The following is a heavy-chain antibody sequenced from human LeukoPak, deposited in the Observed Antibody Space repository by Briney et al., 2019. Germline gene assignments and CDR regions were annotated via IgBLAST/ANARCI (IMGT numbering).Heavy chain of an antibody. Sequence: GGSLRPSCAASGFTFSSYAMSWVRQAPGKGLEWVSAISGSGGSTYYADSVKSRYTISRDNSKNTLYLQMNSLRAEDTAVYYCAKSPPRYYEVGVWGQGTTVTVSS. CDR1: GFTFSSYA. J-gene: IGHJ6*02. V-gene: IGHV3-23*01. CDR3: AKSPPRYYEVGV. CDR2: ISGSGGST. D-gene: IGHD3-22*01.